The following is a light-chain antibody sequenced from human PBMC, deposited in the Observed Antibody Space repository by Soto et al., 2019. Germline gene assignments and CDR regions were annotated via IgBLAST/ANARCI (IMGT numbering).Light chain of an antibody. CDR2: KAS. V-gene: IGKV1-5*03. Sequence: DNHMTQSPSTLSASVGDRVTITCRASQSISSWLAWYQQKPGKAPNLLIYKASSLRSGVPSRFSGSGSGTEFTLTISSLQPDDSATYYCQQYGAFGQGTKVDI. CDR3: QQYGA. J-gene: IGKJ1*01. CDR1: QSISSW.